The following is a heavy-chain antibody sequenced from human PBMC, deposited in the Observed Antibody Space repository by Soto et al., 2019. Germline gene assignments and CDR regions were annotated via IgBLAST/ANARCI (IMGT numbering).Heavy chain of an antibody. CDR1: GFSLSNARMG. CDR3: ARNQRDSGSYYFDY. Sequence: QVTLKESGPVLEKPTETLTLTCTVSGFSLSNARMGVSWIRQPPGKALEWLAHIFSSDEKSYNTSLKSRLTISKDTSKSQVVLTMTNMDPVDTATYYCARNQRDSGSYYFDYWGQGTLVTVSS. J-gene: IGHJ4*02. V-gene: IGHV2-26*01. CDR2: IFSSDEK. D-gene: IGHD3-10*01.